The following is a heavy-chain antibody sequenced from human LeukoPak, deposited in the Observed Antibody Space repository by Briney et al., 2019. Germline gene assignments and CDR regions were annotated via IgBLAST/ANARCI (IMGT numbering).Heavy chain of an antibody. D-gene: IGHD6-19*01. J-gene: IGHJ3*02. V-gene: IGHV1-2*02. CDR3: ARFGLGKHIEVAGIPFDI. Sequence: GASVKVSCKASGYTFTGYYMHWVRQAPGQGLEWMGWINPNSGGTNYAQKFQGRVTMTTDTSTSTAYMELRSLRSDDTAVYYCARFGLGKHIEVAGIPFDIWGQGTMVTVSS. CDR1: GYTFTGYY. CDR2: INPNSGGT.